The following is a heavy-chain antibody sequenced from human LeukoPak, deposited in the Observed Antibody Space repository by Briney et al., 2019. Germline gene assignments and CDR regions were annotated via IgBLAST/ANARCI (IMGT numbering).Heavy chain of an antibody. J-gene: IGHJ6*03. D-gene: IGHD3/OR15-3a*01. CDR1: GYIFNNYG. CDR2: ISASNGNT. Sequence: ASVKVSCKASGYIFNNYGISWVRQAPGQGLEWMGWISASNGNTKSAQKLQGRFTMTTDTSTSTAYMELRSLRSDDTAVYYCARDLEDYWTGYNFMDVWGKGTTVTVSS. V-gene: IGHV1-18*01. CDR3: ARDLEDYWTGYNFMDV.